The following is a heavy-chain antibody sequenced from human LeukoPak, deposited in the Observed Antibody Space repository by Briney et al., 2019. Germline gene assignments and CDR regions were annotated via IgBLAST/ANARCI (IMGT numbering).Heavy chain of an antibody. CDR3: ARDFSTGQGGAFDV. J-gene: IGHJ3*01. D-gene: IGHD1-14*01. CDR2: ISDTSSYR. CDR1: GFLFSAYS. Sequence: GGSLRLSCAASGFLFSAYSMNWVRQAPGKGLEWLSSISDTSSYRYYSNSVKGRFTISRDNAKNSLYLQMHSLRAEDTALYYCARDFSTGQGGAFDVWGQGTMVIVSS. V-gene: IGHV3-21*01.